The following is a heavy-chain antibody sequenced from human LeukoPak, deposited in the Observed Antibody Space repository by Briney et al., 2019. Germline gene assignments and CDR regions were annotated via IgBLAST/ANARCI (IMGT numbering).Heavy chain of an antibody. D-gene: IGHD6-6*01. Sequence: PSETLSLTCTVSGGSISSYYWSWIRQPPGKGLEWIAYIYYNGSTNYNPSLKSRVTISVDTSKNQFSLKLSSVTAAGTAVYYCARGSGRKATISIAARPRLYYFDYWGQGTLVTVSS. CDR1: GGSISSYY. V-gene: IGHV4-59*01. CDR3: ARGSGRKATISIAARPRLYYFDY. J-gene: IGHJ4*02. CDR2: IYYNGST.